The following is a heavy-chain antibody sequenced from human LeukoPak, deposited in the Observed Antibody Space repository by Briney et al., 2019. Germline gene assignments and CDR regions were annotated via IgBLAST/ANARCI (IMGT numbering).Heavy chain of an antibody. J-gene: IGHJ4*02. D-gene: IGHD3-10*01. CDR2: IYYSGST. V-gene: IGHV4-31*03. CDR3: ARAAARITMVRGPPYYFDY. Sequence: PSETLSITCTVSGGSISSGGYYWSWIRQHPGKGLEWIGYIYYSGSTYYNPSLKSRVTTSVDTSKNQFSLKLSSVTAADTAVYYCARAAARITMVRGPPYYFDYWGQGTLVTVSS. CDR1: GGSISSGGYY.